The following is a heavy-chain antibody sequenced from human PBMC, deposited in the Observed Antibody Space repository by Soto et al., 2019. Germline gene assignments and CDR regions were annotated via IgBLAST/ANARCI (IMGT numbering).Heavy chain of an antibody. CDR1: GNSFNIYC. Sequence: GESVKSSGKGSGNSFNIYCISWVLQMPWKGLEWMGRIDPSDSNTYYSPSFQGHVTISADRSINTAYLQWSSLRASDTATYYCARGRKGPCVAGNCYLFDYWGQGTLVTVST. D-gene: IGHD2-15*01. CDR3: ARGRKGPCVAGNCYLFDY. CDR2: IDPSDSNT. J-gene: IGHJ4*02. V-gene: IGHV5-10-1*01.